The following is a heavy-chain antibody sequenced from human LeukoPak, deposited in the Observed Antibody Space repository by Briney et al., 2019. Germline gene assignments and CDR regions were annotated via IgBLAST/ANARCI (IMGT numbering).Heavy chain of an antibody. D-gene: IGHD2-15*01. J-gene: IGHJ4*02. Sequence: ASVKVSCKASGYTFTGYYMHWVRQAPGQGLEWMGRINPNNGNTNYAQKLQGRLTMTTDTSTSTAYMELRSLRSDDTAVYYCASTHCSDGSCYWSSLDYWGQGTLVTVSS. V-gene: IGHV1-18*04. CDR2: INPNNGNT. CDR1: GYTFTGYY. CDR3: ASTHCSDGSCYWSSLDY.